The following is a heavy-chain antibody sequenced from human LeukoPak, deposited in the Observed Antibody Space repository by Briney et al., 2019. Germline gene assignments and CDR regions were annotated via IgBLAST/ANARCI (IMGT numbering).Heavy chain of an antibody. Sequence: SSETLSLTCAVYGGSFSGYYWSWIRQPPGKGLEWTGEINHSGSTNYNPSLKSRVTISVDTSKNQFSLKLSSVTAADTAVYYCAREQHCSSTSDPDWCYYYYMDVWGKGTTVTVSS. D-gene: IGHD2-2*01. V-gene: IGHV4-34*01. CDR3: AREQHCSSTSDPDWCYYYYMDV. J-gene: IGHJ6*03. CDR1: GGSFSGYY. CDR2: INHSGST.